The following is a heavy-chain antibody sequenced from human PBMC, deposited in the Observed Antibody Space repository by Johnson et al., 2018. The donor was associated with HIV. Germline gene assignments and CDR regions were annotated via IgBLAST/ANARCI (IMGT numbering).Heavy chain of an antibody. CDR3: ARDPVSHYYGSANDAFDI. D-gene: IGHD3-10*01. CDR1: GFIVSSYG. J-gene: IGHJ3*02. V-gene: IGHV3-7*01. CDR2: IKQDGSEK. Sequence: VQLVESGGGLVQPGRSLRLSCAVSGFIVSSYGMHWVRQAPGKGLEWVANIKQDGSEKYYVDSVKGRFTISRDNAKNSLYLQMNSLRAEDTAVYYCARDPVSHYYGSANDAFDIWGQGTMVTVSS.